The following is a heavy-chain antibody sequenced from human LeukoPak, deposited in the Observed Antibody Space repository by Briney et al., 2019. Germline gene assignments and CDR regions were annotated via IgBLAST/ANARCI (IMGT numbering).Heavy chain of an antibody. CDR2: ISYDGSNK. Sequence: PGGSLRLSCAASGFTFSSYAMHWVRQAPGKGLEWVAVISYDGSNKYYADSVKGRFTISRDNSKNTLYLQMNSLRAEDTAVYYCARVLGQRRASYYYGMDVWGQGTTVTVSS. CDR1: GFTFSSYA. CDR3: ARVLGQRRASYYYGMDV. D-gene: IGHD6-25*01. J-gene: IGHJ6*02. V-gene: IGHV3-30-3*01.